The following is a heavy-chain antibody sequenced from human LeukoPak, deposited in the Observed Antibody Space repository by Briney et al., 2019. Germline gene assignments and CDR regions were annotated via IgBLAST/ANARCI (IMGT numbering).Heavy chain of an antibody. D-gene: IGHD3-10*01. CDR2: IYYSGTT. Sequence: PSETLSLTCTVSGGSISSGDYYWSWIRQPPGKGLEWIGYIYYSGTTYYNPSLKSRVTISVDTSKNQFSLKLTSVTAADTAVYYCARGPYGSGSYYWGQGALVTVSS. CDR1: GGSISSGDYY. V-gene: IGHV4-30-4*01. J-gene: IGHJ4*02. CDR3: ARGPYGSGSYY.